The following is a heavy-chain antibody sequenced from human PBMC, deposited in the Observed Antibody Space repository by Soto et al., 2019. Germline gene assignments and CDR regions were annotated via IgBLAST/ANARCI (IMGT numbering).Heavy chain of an antibody. Sequence: PGGSLRLSCAASGFTFSNYAMSWVRQAPGKGLEWISIFASGGNTYYADSVKGRFTISRDNSKNMLYLQMSTLSAEDTAVYYCAKHVDRSSRAFDSWGQGTLVTVSS. J-gene: IGHJ4*02. CDR3: AKHVDRSSRAFDS. D-gene: IGHD6-6*01. V-gene: IGHV3-23*01. CDR1: GFTFSNYA. CDR2: IFASGGNT.